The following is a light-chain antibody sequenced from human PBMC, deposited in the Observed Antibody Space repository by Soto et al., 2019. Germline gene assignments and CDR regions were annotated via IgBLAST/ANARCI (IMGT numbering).Light chain of an antibody. J-gene: IGKJ4*01. CDR1: QSVSNN. Sequence: EIVMTQSPATLSVSPGERATLSCRASQSVSNNLAWYQQKPGQAPRRLIYHASTGSTGIPARFSGSGSGTERTLTISSVQSEDFAVYYCQQYNEWPLTFGGGTKVEIK. CDR2: HAS. V-gene: IGKV3-15*01. CDR3: QQYNEWPLT.